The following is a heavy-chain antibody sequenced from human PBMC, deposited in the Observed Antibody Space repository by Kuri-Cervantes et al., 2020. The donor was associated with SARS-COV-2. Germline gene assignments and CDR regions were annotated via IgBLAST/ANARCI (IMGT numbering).Heavy chain of an antibody. CDR2: ISTYNGNT. D-gene: IGHD2-2*02. J-gene: IGHJ4*02. CDR3: ARGGDYCSRTSCYKYPIDY. V-gene: IGHV1-18*01. CDR1: GYTFSAYG. Sequence: ASVKVSCRASGYTFSAYGINWVRRAPGQGLEWLGWISTYNGNTNSAQKVQGRVTMTTDTSTNTAYMELRSLRTDDTAVYYCARGGDYCSRTSCYKYPIDYWGQGSLVTVSS.